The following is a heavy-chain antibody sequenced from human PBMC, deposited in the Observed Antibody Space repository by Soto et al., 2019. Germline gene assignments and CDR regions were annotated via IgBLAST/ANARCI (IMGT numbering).Heavy chain of an antibody. CDR2: IYHSGST. CDR3: ARDGVSGLYYYYGMDV. Sequence: TPETLSLTCTVSGYSISTGYYWAWVRQPPGKGLEWIGNIYHSGSTNYNPSLKSRVTISVDTSKNQFSLKLSSVTAADTAVYYCARDGVSGLYYYYGMDVWGQGTTVTVS. D-gene: IGHD3-16*01. J-gene: IGHJ6*02. CDR1: GYSISTGYY. V-gene: IGHV4-38-2*02.